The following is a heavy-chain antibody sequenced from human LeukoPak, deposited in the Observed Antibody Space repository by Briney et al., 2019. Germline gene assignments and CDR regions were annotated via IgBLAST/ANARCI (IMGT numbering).Heavy chain of an antibody. D-gene: IGHD5-12*01. J-gene: IGHJ4*02. V-gene: IGHV3-23*01. Sequence: PGGSLRLSCAASGFTFSSYAMSWVRQAPGKGLEWVSGISGSDGSTNYADSVKGRFTISRENSKNTLYLQMNSLRAEDTAVYYCAKDGAWLRFDDWGQGILVTVSS. CDR1: GFTFSSYA. CDR2: ISGSDGST. CDR3: AKDGAWLRFDD.